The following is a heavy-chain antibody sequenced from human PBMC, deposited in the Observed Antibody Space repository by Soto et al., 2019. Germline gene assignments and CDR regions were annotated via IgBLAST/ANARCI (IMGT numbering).Heavy chain of an antibody. Sequence: GGSLRLSCVASGFVFSDYAMSWVRQAPGKGLEWVSAISAGGSDTYYADSVKGRFTVSRVNSKNTLYLQMNTLRAQDTAIYYCAHVPTWCGSSRCYTEGFDTWGQETLVTISS. J-gene: IGHJ4*02. V-gene: IGHV3-23*01. CDR2: ISAGGSDT. CDR1: GFVFSDYA. D-gene: IGHD2-2*01. CDR3: AHVPTWCGSSRCYTEGFDT.